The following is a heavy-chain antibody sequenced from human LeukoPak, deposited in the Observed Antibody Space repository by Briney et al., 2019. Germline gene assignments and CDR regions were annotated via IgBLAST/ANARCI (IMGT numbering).Heavy chain of an antibody. D-gene: IGHD6-13*01. Sequence: GGSLRLSCATSGFTFRSSAMTWVRQAPGKGLEWFATVSGSGGSTYSADSVKGRFTISRDNSKNTLYLQMNSLRDEDTAVYYCARDPIAAAGGTYYCDYWGQGTLVTVSS. V-gene: IGHV3-23*01. CDR1: GFTFRSSA. CDR3: ARDPIAAAGGTYYCDY. J-gene: IGHJ4*02. CDR2: VSGSGGST.